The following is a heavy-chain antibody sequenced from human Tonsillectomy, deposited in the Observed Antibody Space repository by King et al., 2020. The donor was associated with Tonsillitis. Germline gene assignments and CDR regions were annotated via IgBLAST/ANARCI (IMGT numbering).Heavy chain of an antibody. V-gene: IGHV3-30*18. CDR2: ILYYGSNK. D-gene: IGHD6-13*01. CDR1: GFTFSSYG. J-gene: IGHJ6*02. CDR3: AKELRAAAGPRRYGMDV. Sequence: VQLVESGGGVVQPGRSLRLSCAASGFTFSSYGMHWVRQAPGKGLGWVAVILYYGSNKYYSDSVKGRFTIPRDNSKKTLYLQMNSLRAEDTAGYYCAKELRAAAGPRRYGMDVWGQGTTVTVSS.